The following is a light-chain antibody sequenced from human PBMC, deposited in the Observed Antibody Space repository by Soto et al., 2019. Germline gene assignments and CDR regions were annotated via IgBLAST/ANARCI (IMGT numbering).Light chain of an antibody. CDR1: SSDVGGYNS. CDR2: EVS. CDR3: SSYAGSHNLV. Sequence: QSALTQPPSACGSPGPSVTLSCTGTSSDVGGYNSVSWYQQHPGKAPKLMIYEVSKRPSGVPDRFSGSKSGNTASLTVSGLQAEDEADYYCSSYAGSHNLVFVGGTKLTVL. V-gene: IGLV2-8*01. J-gene: IGLJ2*01.